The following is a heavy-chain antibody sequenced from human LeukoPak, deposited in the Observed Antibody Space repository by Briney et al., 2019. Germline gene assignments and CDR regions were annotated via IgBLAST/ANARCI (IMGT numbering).Heavy chain of an antibody. V-gene: IGHV3-30-3*01. D-gene: IGHD5-18*01. J-gene: IGHJ4*02. CDR1: GFTFSSYA. Sequence: GGSLRLSCAASGFTFSSYAMHWVRQAPGKGLEWVAVISYDGSNKYYADSVKGRFTISRDNSKNTLYLQMNGLRAEDTAVYYCARDSPLGYSFDYWGQGTLVTVSS. CDR3: ARDSPLGYSFDY. CDR2: ISYDGSNK.